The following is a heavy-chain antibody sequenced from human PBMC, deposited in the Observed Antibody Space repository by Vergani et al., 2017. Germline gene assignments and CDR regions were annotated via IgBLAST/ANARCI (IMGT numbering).Heavy chain of an antibody. V-gene: IGHV1-2*02. J-gene: IGHJ6*03. CDR2: INPNSGGT. Sequence: QVQLVQSGAEVKKPGASVKVSCKASGYTFTGYYMHWVRQAPGQGLEWMGWINPNSGGTNYAQKFQGRVTMTRDTSISTAYLQWSSLKASDTAMYYCARTGLDYYYYMDVWGKGP. CDR3: ARTGLDYYYYMDV. CDR1: GYTFTGYY.